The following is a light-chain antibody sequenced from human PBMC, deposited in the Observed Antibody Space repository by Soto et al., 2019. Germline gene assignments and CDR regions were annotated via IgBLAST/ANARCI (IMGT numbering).Light chain of an antibody. Sequence: SALTQPASLSGSPGQSITISCTGTSSDIGAYDYVSWFQQHPGKAPKVMISEVNNRPSWVSNRFSGSQSGNTAYLTISGLQVEDEAEYFRVSITDASTHVFGAGTKGTVL. CDR3: VSITDASTHV. V-gene: IGLV2-14*01. CDR1: SSDIGAYDY. CDR2: EVN. J-gene: IGLJ1*01.